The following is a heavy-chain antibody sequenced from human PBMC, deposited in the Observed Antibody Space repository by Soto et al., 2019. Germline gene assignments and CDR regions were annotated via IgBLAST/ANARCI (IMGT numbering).Heavy chain of an antibody. CDR1: GYSYTSYW. CDR2: INPADSET. Sequence: GESLKISCKGSGYSYTSYWIGWVRQRPGRGLEWMGTINPADSETNYSPSFQGQVTISADRSTSTAFLQWSSLKASDTAMYYCVRRAEGRPGDGYYYVALDVWGQGTTVTVSS. V-gene: IGHV5-51*01. CDR3: VRRAEGRPGDGYYYVALDV. D-gene: IGHD6-6*01. J-gene: IGHJ6*02.